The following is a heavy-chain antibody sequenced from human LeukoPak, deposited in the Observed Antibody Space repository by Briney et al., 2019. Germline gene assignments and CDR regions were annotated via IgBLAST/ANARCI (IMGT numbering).Heavy chain of an antibody. V-gene: IGHV3-23*01. CDR1: GFTFSNYT. CDR2: ITGSGGNT. D-gene: IGHD3-9*01. Sequence: PGASLRLSCAASGFTFSNYTMSCVRQAPGKGREWVSAITGSGGNTYYADSVKGRFTISRDNSKNTVFLQINSLRAEDTAVYYCAKWGDYDVLTGYYVSDYWGQGTLVTVSS. CDR3: AKWGDYDVLTGYYVSDY. J-gene: IGHJ4*02.